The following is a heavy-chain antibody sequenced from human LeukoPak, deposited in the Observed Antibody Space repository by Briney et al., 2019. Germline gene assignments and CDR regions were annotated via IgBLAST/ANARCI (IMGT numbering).Heavy chain of an antibody. D-gene: IGHD5-12*01. V-gene: IGHV4-59*11. CDR2: IYYSGST. J-gene: IGHJ5*02. CDR1: GCSISSHY. CDR3: ARGGDSGYDSEGNWFDP. Sequence: SETLSLTCTVSGCSISSHYWSWIRQPPGKGLEWIGYIYYSGSTNYNPSLKSRVTISVDTSKNQFSLKLSSVTAADTAVYYCARGGDSGYDSEGNWFDPWGQGTLVTVSS.